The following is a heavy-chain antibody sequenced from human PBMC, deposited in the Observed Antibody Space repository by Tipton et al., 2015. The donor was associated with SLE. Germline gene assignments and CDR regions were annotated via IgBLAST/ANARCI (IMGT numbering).Heavy chain of an antibody. V-gene: IGHV3-7*01. D-gene: IGHD6-19*01. CDR3: VSYSSGWYGFDY. CDR2: IKQDGSEK. J-gene: IGHJ4*02. CDR1: GFTFSSYW. Sequence: SLRLSCAASGFTFSSYWMSWVRQAPGKGLEWVANIKQDGSEKYYVDSVKGRFTISRDNAKNSLYLQMNSLRAEDTAVYYCVSYSSGWYGFDYWGQGTLVTVSS.